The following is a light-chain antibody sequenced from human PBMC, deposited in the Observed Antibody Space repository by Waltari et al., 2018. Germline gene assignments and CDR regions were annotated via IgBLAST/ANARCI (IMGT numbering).Light chain of an antibody. Sequence: QSALTQPRSVSGSPGQSVTISCTGTSNDVGGYHYVSWYQHHPGEVPKLMIYDVTQRPSGVPDRFSGSKSGNTASLPISGLQADDEADYYCSSYGGTYFVFGGGTRLTVL. CDR2: DVT. CDR1: SNDVGGYHY. CDR3: SSYGGTYFV. V-gene: IGLV2-11*01. J-gene: IGLJ2*01.